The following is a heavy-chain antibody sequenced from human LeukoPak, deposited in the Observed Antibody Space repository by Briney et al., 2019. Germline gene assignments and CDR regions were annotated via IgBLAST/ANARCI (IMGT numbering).Heavy chain of an antibody. CDR2: INTDGSST. CDR1: GFTVSSNY. CDR3: ARGTVVATAIPGS. D-gene: IGHD2-21*02. Sequence: PGGSLRLSCAASGFTVSSNYMSWVRQAPGKGLVWVSRINTDGSSTTYADSVRGRFTVSRDNAKNTLYLQMNSLRAEDTAVYFCARGTVVATAIPGSWGQGTLVTVSS. V-gene: IGHV3-74*01. J-gene: IGHJ5*02.